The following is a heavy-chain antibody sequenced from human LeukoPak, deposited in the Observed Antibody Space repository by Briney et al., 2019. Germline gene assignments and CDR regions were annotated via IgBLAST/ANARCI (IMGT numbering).Heavy chain of an antibody. CDR1: GGTFSSYA. J-gene: IGHJ6*02. D-gene: IGHD5-24*01. CDR3: AREKGGDGYNFDYYGMDV. Sequence: GASVKFSCKASGGTFSSYAISWVRQAPGQGLEWMGGIIPILGIANYAQKFQGRVTITADKSTSTAYMELSSLRSEDTAVCYCAREKGGDGYNFDYYGMDVWGQGTTVTVSS. V-gene: IGHV1-69*10. CDR2: IIPILGIA.